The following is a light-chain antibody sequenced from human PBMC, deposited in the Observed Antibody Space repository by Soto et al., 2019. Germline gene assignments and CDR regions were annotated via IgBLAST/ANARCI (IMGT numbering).Light chain of an antibody. V-gene: IGKV3-15*01. CDR2: DAS. J-gene: IGKJ4*01. CDR1: QSVNSN. CDR3: QQYNFWPPLR. Sequence: EIVMTQSPATLSVSPGERAPLSCRSSQSVNSNLAWYRQKPGQAPRLLISDASTRATGVPARFSGSGSGTEFTLIISRLQSEDSGIYYCQQYNFWPPLRVGGGTKVEIK.